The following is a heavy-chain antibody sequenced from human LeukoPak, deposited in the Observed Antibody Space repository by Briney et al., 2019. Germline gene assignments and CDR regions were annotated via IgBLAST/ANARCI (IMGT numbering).Heavy chain of an antibody. D-gene: IGHD5-24*01. V-gene: IGHV3-64*04. CDR2: ISSNGDRL. Sequence: PGGSLRLSCSASGFTFSAYAMYWVRQAPGKGLDFVSGISSNGDRLFYADSVKGRFTISRDNAKNSLSLQMNSLRAEDTAVYYCARDLLRQPMATINPFDYWGQGTLVSVSS. J-gene: IGHJ4*02. CDR3: ARDLLRQPMATINPFDY. CDR1: GFTFSAYA.